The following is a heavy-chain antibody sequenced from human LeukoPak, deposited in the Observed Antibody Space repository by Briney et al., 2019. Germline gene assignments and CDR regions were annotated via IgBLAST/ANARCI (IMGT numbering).Heavy chain of an antibody. D-gene: IGHD3-9*01. CDR1: GFTFSSYA. CDR2: ISGSGGST. J-gene: IGHJ3*02. CDR3: IGILTGKDI. V-gene: IGHV3-23*01. Sequence: PGGSLRLSCAASGFTFSSYAMSWVRQAPGKGLEWVSAISGSGGSTYYADSVKGRFTISRDDSKNTAYLQMNSLKTEDTAVYYCIGILTGKDIWGQGTMVTVSS.